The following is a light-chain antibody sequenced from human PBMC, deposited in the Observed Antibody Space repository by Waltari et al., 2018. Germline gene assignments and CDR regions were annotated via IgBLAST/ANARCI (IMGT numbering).Light chain of an antibody. CDR1: QGIRNW. CDR3: QQADDFPLT. CDR2: AAS. J-gene: IGKJ4*01. Sequence: EIQVTQSASSVSACVGDRVTITCRASQGIRNWLAWYQQKPRRAPKLLIYAASTLQSGVPSTFRGARSGTDFTLTISSLQPEDFATYYCQQADDFPLTFGGVTTVEI. V-gene: IGKV1-12*01.